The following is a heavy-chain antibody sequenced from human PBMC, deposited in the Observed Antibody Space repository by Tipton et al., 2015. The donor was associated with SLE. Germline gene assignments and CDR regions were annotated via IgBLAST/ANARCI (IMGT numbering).Heavy chain of an antibody. J-gene: IGHJ5*02. D-gene: IGHD2-15*01. Sequence: TLSLTCTVSGGSISKGGYYWSWIRHRPGNGLEWIGYIYYSGRTYYNPSLESRVSISIDTSKNQFSLNLFSVTAADPAVYYCARERVAVGPGGWFAAWGQGALVPVSA. CDR2: IYYSGRT. CDR1: GGSISKGGYY. V-gene: IGHV4-31*03. CDR3: ARERVAVGPGGWFAA.